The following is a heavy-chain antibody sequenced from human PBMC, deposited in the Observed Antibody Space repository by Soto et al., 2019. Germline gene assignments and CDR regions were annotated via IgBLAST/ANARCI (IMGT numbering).Heavy chain of an antibody. V-gene: IGHV3-23*01. CDR1: GFTFSSYA. J-gene: IGHJ3*02. CDR2: ISGSGCST. Sequence: GGSLRLSCAASGFTFSSYAMSWVRQAPGKGPEWVSAISGSGCSTYYADSVKGRFTISRDNSKNTLYLQMNSLRAEDTAVYYCAKYLGLTTIVVDNGRAFDIWGQGTKVTVSS. D-gene: IGHD3-22*01. CDR3: AKYLGLTTIVVDNGRAFDI.